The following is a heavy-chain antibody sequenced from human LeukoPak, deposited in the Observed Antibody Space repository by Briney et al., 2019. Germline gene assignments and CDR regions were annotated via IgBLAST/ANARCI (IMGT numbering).Heavy chain of an antibody. D-gene: IGHD3-3*01. CDR1: GGSISSGSYY. CDR2: IYTSGST. V-gene: IGHV4-61*02. Sequence: SQTLSLTCTVYGGSISSGSYYWSWIRQPAGKELEWIGRIYTSGSTNYNPSLRSRVTISVDTSKSQFSLKLSSVTAADTAVYYCARDRVTIFGVVPYDYWGQGTLVTVSS. CDR3: ARDRVTIFGVVPYDY. J-gene: IGHJ4*02.